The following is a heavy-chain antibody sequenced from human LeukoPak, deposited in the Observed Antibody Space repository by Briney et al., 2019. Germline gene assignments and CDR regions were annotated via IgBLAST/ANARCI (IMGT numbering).Heavy chain of an antibody. D-gene: IGHD2-2*01. Sequence: GGSLRLSCAASGFTFSDYYMSWIRQAPGKGLEWVSYISSSGSTIYYADSVKGRFTISRDNAKNSLYLQMNSPRAEDTAVYYCARDRSALIVVVPAATGSFDPWGQGTLVTVSS. CDR1: GFTFSDYY. V-gene: IGHV3-11*01. CDR2: ISSSGSTI. J-gene: IGHJ5*02. CDR3: ARDRSALIVVVPAATGSFDP.